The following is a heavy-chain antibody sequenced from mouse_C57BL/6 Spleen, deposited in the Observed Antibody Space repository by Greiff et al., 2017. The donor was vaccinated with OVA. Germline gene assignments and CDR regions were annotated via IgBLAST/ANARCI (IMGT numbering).Heavy chain of an antibody. CDR1: GYTFTSYW. V-gene: IGHV1-50*01. CDR2: IDPSDSYT. J-gene: IGHJ2*01. CDR3: ARWYDYDFDY. Sequence: QVQLQQPGAELVKPGASVKLSCKASGYTFTSYWMQWVKQRPGQGLEWIGEIDPSDSYTNYTQKFKGKATLTVDTSSSTAYMQLSSLTSEDSAVYYCARWYDYDFDYWGQGTTLTVSS. D-gene: IGHD2-4*01.